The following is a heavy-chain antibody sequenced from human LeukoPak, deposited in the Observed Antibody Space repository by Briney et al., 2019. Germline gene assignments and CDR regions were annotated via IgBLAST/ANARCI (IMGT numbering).Heavy chain of an antibody. J-gene: IGHJ5*02. CDR1: GFNFSSYW. V-gene: IGHV3-7*01. Sequence: PGGSLRLSHAASGFNFSSYWMSWGRQAPGKGMERVANRKQGGSEKYYGESVKGRFTISRGNAKDSLYLQMNSLRAEDTAVYYCARDRGYCSSTSCYNWFDPWGQGTLVTVSS. CDR2: RKQGGSEK. D-gene: IGHD2-2*01. CDR3: ARDRGYCSSTSCYNWFDP.